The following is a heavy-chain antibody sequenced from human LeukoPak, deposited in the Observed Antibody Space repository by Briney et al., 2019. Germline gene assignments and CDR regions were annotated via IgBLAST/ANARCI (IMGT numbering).Heavy chain of an antibody. CDR1: GYTFTSYD. Sequence: ASVKVSCTASGYTFTSYDINWVRQAAGHGLEWMGWMNPNSGNTGYAHKFKGRGTMTRNTSISTAYMELSSLRSEDTAVYYCARTYSSGWYPTTRYQYFDYWGQGTLVTVSS. V-gene: IGHV1-8*01. CDR2: MNPNSGNT. J-gene: IGHJ4*02. CDR3: ARTYSSGWYPTTRYQYFDY. D-gene: IGHD6-19*01.